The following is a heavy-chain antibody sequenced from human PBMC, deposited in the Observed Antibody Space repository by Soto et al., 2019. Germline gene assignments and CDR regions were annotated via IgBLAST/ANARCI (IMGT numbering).Heavy chain of an antibody. D-gene: IGHD5-18*01. Sequence: EVQLVESGGGLVQPGGSLRLSCAASGFTFSSYWMTWVRQAPGKGLEWVASIKEDGSDKYYVDSVKGRFTISRDNAKNYLYVQMNSLGAEDTAVYCCARTTGMDYWGPGTLVTVSS. J-gene: IGHJ4*02. V-gene: IGHV3-7*02. CDR1: GFTFSSYW. CDR3: ARTTGMDY. CDR2: IKEDGSDK.